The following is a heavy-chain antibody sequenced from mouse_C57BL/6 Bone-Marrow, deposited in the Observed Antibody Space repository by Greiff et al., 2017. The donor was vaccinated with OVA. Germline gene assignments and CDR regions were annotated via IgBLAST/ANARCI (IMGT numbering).Heavy chain of an antibody. V-gene: IGHV1-26*01. CDR1: GYTFTDYY. D-gene: IGHD2-1*01. Sequence: EVQLQQSVPELVKPGASVKISCKASGYTFTDYYMNWVKQSHGKSLEWIGDINPNNGGTSYNQKFKGKATLTVDKSSSTAYMELRSLTSEDSAVYYCARGRGIYYGLYAMDYWGQGTSVTVSS. CDR2: INPNNGGT. J-gene: IGHJ4*01. CDR3: ARGRGIYYGLYAMDY.